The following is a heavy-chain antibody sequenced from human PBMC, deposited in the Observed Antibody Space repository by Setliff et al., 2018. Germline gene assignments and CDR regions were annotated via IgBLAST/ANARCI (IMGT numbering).Heavy chain of an antibody. CDR3: ARGGTYRYFDY. J-gene: IGHJ4*02. V-gene: IGHV4-59*01. CDR1: GDSISDAS. Sequence: SETLSLTCSVSGDSISDASICGWIRQPPGKGLEFIGYVYYSGAANYDPSFKSRVTMSVDTSKTQFSLKLTSSTAADTAVYYCARGGTYRYFDYWGQGALVTVSS. CDR2: VYYSGAA.